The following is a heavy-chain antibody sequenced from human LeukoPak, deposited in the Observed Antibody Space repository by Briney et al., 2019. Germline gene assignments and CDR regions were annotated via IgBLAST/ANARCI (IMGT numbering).Heavy chain of an antibody. CDR3: ATEGYYDSREFDY. CDR1: GFTFSSYW. D-gene: IGHD3-22*01. V-gene: IGHV3-7*04. Sequence: PGGSLRLSCAASGFTFSSYWMSWVRQAPGKGLEWVANIKEDGSEKYDVDAVKGRFTISRDNAKNSLYLQMNSLRAEDTAVYYCATEGYYDSREFDYWGQGTLVTVSS. CDR2: IKEDGSEK. J-gene: IGHJ4*02.